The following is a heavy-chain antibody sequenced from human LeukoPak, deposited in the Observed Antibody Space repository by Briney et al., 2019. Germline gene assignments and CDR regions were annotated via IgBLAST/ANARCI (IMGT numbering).Heavy chain of an antibody. J-gene: IGHJ4*02. V-gene: IGHV3-23*01. CDR2: ISGSGGST. CDR1: GFTFSSYA. CDR3: AKAPGIVVVPAATGQGPFDY. Sequence: GGSLRLSCAASGFTFSSYAMSWVRQAPGKGLEWVSAISGSGGSTYYADSVKGRFTICRDNSKNTLYLQMNSLRAEDTAVYYCAKAPGIVVVPAATGQGPFDYWGQGTLVTVSS. D-gene: IGHD2-2*01.